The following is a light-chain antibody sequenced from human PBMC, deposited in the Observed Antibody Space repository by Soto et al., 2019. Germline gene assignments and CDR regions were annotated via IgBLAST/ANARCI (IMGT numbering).Light chain of an antibody. CDR2: DAP. CDR1: QNIRSR. Sequence: DFQMTQSPSTLSASVGDRVTITCRASQNIRSRLAWFQQKPGKAPKLLIYDAPSLESGVPQRFSGCGSGTEFTLSIISLQTDAFSSYYWQQYHSYWTFGQGTKVE. J-gene: IGKJ1*01. V-gene: IGKV1-5*01. CDR3: QQYHSYWT.